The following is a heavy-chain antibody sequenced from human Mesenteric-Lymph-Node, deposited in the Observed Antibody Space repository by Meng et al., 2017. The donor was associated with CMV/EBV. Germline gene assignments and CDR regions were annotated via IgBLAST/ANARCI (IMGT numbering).Heavy chain of an antibody. D-gene: IGHD3-3*01. V-gene: IGHV3-9*01. CDR3: AKGRWDDFWNGYFFDY. J-gene: IGHJ4*02. CDR1: GFTFDEYA. Sequence: GGSLRLSCVASGFTFDEYAMHWVRQTPGKGLEWVSGITWNRGRIIYADSVKGRFTIYRYNAENSLYQQMNNLREEDTAIYYCAKGRWDDFWNGYFFDYWGQGTLVTVSS. CDR2: ITWNRGRI.